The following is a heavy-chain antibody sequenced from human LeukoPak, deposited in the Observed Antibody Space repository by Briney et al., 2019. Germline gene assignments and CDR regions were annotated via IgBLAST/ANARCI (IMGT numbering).Heavy chain of an antibody. J-gene: IGHJ4*02. D-gene: IGHD3-16*01. Sequence: PGGSLRLSCAASGFTFSNFAMSWVRQTPGRGLEWVSTISGSGGSIYYADSVKGRFTISRDNAKNSLYLQMNSLRAEDTAVYYCAYAFGGVINTRFDYWAREPWSPSPQ. CDR3: AYAFGGVINTRFDY. CDR1: GFTFSNFA. CDR2: ISGSGGSI. V-gene: IGHV3-23*01.